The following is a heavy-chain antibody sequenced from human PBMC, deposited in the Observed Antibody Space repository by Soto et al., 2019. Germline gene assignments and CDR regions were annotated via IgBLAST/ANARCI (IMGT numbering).Heavy chain of an antibody. CDR1: GFTFSSYA. CDR3: AKEPGIAAAASYNWFDP. CDR2: ITGSGGST. V-gene: IGHV3-23*01. J-gene: IGHJ5*02. Sequence: LRLSCAASGFTFSSYAMSWVRQAPGKGLEWVSSITGSGGSTYYVDSVKGRFTISRDNSKNTLYLQMNSLRAEDPAVYYCAKEPGIAAAASYNWFDPWGQGTLVTVSS. D-gene: IGHD6-13*01.